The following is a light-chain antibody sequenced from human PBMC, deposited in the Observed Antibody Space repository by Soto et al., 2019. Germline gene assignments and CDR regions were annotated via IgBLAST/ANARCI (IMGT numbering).Light chain of an antibody. CDR2: AAS. CDR1: QSVSTF. J-gene: IGKJ4*01. V-gene: IGKV1-39*01. Sequence: DIQMTQSPSSLSASVGDRVTITCRASQSVSTFVSWFQWKAGKAPQPLIYAASSLQSGVPSRFGGSGSGTDFTLIITSLQPEDFATYYCQQSFSRPLTFGGGTKVEVK. CDR3: QQSFSRPLT.